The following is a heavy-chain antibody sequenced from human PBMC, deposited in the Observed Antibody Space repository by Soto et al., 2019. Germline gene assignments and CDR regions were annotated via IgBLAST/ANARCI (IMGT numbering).Heavy chain of an antibody. CDR1: GDSVSSNSAA. CDR3: ARGTPLTIAAAGTGDYYCYMDV. Sequence: SQTLSLTCAISGDSVSSNSAAWNWIRQSPSRGLEWLGRTYYRSKWYNDYAVSVKSRITINPDTSKNQFSLQLNSVTPEDTAVYYCARGTPLTIAAAGTGDYYCYMDVWGKGTTVTVSS. V-gene: IGHV6-1*01. D-gene: IGHD6-13*01. CDR2: TYYRSKWYN. J-gene: IGHJ6*03.